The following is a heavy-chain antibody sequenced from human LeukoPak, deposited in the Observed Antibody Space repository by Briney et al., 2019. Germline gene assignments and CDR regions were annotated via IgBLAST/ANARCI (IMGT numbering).Heavy chain of an antibody. D-gene: IGHD2-2*01. Sequence: ASVKVSCKASGYTFTGYYMHWVRQAPGQGLEWMGWINPNSGGTNYAQRFQGRVTMTRDTSISTAYVELSRLRSDDTAVYYCATEATSPDYNYYMDVWGKGTTVTVSS. V-gene: IGHV1-2*02. CDR3: ATEATSPDYNYYMDV. CDR2: INPNSGGT. J-gene: IGHJ6*03. CDR1: GYTFTGYY.